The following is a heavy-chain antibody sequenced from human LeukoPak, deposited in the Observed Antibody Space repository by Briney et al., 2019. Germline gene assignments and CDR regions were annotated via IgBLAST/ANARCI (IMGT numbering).Heavy chain of an antibody. Sequence: PSETLSLTCTVSGASISSYYWSWIRQPAGKGLEWIGRIYTSGNTNYNPSLKSRVTMSVDTSKNQFSLKLSSVTAADTAVYYCARESEWERDYYYYYYMDVWGKGTTVTISS. CDR3: ARESEWERDYYYYYYMDV. D-gene: IGHD1-26*01. CDR1: GASISSYY. CDR2: IYTSGNT. V-gene: IGHV4-4*07. J-gene: IGHJ6*03.